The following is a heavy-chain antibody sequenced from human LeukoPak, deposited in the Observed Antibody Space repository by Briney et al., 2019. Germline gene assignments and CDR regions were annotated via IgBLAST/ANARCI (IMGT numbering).Heavy chain of an antibody. CDR3: ARVRGKGYYMDV. V-gene: IGHV3-21*01. CDR2: ISSSSSYI. J-gene: IGHJ6*03. Sequence: PGGSLRLSCAAYGFTFSSYSMNWVRQAPGKGLEWVSSISSSSSYIYYAASVKGRFTISGDNAKNSLYLQMNSLRAEDTAVYYCARVRGKGYYMDVWGKGTTVTVSS. D-gene: IGHD4-23*01. CDR1: GFTFSSYS.